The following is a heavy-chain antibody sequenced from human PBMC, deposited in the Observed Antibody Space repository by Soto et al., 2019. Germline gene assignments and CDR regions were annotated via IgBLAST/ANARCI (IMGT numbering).Heavy chain of an antibody. J-gene: IGHJ4*02. CDR3: ARGMGGYYDILTGPTSYYFDY. D-gene: IGHD3-9*01. V-gene: IGHV4-59*01. CDR1: GGSISSYY. Sequence: QVQLQESGPGLVKPSETLSLTCTVSGGSISSYYWSWIRQPPGKGLEWIGYIYYSGSTNYNPSLKSRVTISVDTSKNQFSLKLSSVTAADTDVYYCARGMGGYYDILTGPTSYYFDYWGQGTLVTVSS. CDR2: IYYSGST.